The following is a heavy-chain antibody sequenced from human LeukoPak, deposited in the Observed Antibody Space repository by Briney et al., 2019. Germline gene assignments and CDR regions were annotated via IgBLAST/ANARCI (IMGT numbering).Heavy chain of an antibody. Sequence: GGSLRLSCAASGFTFNKYWMHWVHQAPGKXLVWVSQINSAGSSTSYADSVKGRFTISRDNANNALYLQMNSLRAEDTAVYYCARDVSYAMDVWGQGTTATVSS. D-gene: IGHD5/OR15-5a*01. J-gene: IGHJ6*02. CDR2: INSAGSST. V-gene: IGHV3-74*01. CDR3: ARDVSYAMDV. CDR1: GFTFNKYW.